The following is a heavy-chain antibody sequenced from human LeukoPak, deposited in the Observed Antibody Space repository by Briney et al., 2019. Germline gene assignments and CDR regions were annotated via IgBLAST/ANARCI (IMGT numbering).Heavy chain of an antibody. CDR1: GFTFDDYG. Sequence: GGSLRLSCAASGFTFDDYGMSWVRQAPGKGLEWVSGISWNGGRTGYGESENRRFTSYRDNDKISVYLQMNSLRAEDTVLYHCARGGSGTRAFDIWGQGTMVTVSS. V-gene: IGHV3-20*01. CDR2: ISWNGGRT. D-gene: IGHD3-10*01. J-gene: IGHJ3*02. CDR3: ARGGSGTRAFDI.